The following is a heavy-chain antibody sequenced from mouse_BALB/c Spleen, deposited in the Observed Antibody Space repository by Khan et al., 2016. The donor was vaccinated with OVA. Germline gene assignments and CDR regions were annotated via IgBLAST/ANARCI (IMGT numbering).Heavy chain of an antibody. V-gene: IGHV2-6-7*01. CDR3: ARELRLGGFAY. J-gene: IGHJ3*01. D-gene: IGHD1-2*01. Sequence: VQLQESGPGLVAPSQSLPITSPVPGFSLTDYVVTGVRHPPGKGLGWRGMIWGDGSKDYNSALKSRLRISKDNSKSQVFLKMNSLQTDDTARYYCARELRLGGFAYWGQGTLVTVSA. CDR1: GFSLTDYV. CDR2: IWGDGSK.